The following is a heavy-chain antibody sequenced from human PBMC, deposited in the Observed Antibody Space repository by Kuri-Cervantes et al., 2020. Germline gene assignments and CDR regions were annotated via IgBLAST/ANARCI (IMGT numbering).Heavy chain of an antibody. D-gene: IGHD3-22*01. CDR1: GGSLSSYY. V-gene: IGHV4-59*01. CDR2: IYYSGST. Sequence: SESLSLTCTVSGGSLSSYYRSWIRQPPGKGLEWIGYIYYSGSTNYNPSLKSRVTISVDTSKNQFSLKLSSVTAADTAVYYCARIDYYDSSGGFDPWGQGTLVTVSS. J-gene: IGHJ5*02. CDR3: ARIDYYDSSGGFDP.